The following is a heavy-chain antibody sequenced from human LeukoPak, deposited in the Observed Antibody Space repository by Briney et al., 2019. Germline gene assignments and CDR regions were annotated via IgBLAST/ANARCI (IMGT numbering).Heavy chain of an antibody. V-gene: IGHV1-69*06. CDR2: IIPIFGTA. J-gene: IGHJ6*03. CDR1: GGTFSSYA. D-gene: IGHD5/OR15-5a*01. Sequence: ASVKVSCKASGGTFSSYAISWVRQAPGQGLEWMGGIIPIFGTANYAQKFQGRVTITADKSTSTAYMELSSLRSEDTAVYYCARCPEYYYYYMDVWGKGTTVTVSS. CDR3: ARCPEYYYYYMDV.